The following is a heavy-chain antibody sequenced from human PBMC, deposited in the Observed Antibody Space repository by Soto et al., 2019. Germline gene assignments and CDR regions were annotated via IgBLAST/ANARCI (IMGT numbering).Heavy chain of an antibody. J-gene: IGHJ5*02. V-gene: IGHV3-48*02. CDR1: GFTFSSYS. D-gene: IGHD3-22*01. CDR3: ARIRYYYDSSGVENWFDP. CDR2: ISSSSSTI. Sequence: GGSLRLSCAASGFTFSSYSMNWVRQAPGKGLEWVSYISSSSSTIYYADSVKGRFTISRDNAKNSLYLQMNSVRDEDTAVYYCARIRYYYDSSGVENWFDPWGQGTLVTVSS.